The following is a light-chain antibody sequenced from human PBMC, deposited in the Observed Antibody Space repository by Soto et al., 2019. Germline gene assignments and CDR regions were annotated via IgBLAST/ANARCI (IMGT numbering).Light chain of an antibody. J-gene: IGKJ1*01. CDR3: LQYHNLWA. V-gene: IGKV3-15*01. CDR1: QNIYSN. Sequence: ILMTQSPATLSVSPGERATLSCRASQNIYSNVAWYQQRPGQAPRLLIYRASTRAPGIPARFSGSGSGTEFTLTVSSLQSEDFTVYSCLQYHNLWAFGQGTKVE. CDR2: RAS.